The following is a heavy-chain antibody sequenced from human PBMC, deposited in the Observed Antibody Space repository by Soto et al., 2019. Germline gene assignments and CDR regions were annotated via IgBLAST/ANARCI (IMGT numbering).Heavy chain of an antibody. D-gene: IGHD2-2*02. CDR2: INHSGST. CDR3: AIYCSSTSCYNDY. Sequence: SETLSLTCAVYGGSFSGYYWSWIRQPPGKGLEWIGEINHSGSTNYNPSLKSRVTISVDMSKNQFSLKLSSVTAADTAVYYCAIYCSSTSCYNDYWGQGTLVTVS. V-gene: IGHV4-34*01. CDR1: GGSFSGYY. J-gene: IGHJ4*02.